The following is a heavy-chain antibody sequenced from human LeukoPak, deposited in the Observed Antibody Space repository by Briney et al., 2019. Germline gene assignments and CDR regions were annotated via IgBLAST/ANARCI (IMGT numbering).Heavy chain of an antibody. V-gene: IGHV3-11*04. D-gene: IGHD3-10*01. CDR2: ISSSGSTI. CDR3: ARDLLYDVWFGDPRQYFDY. CDR1: GFTFSDYY. J-gene: IGHJ4*02. Sequence: GGSLRLSCAASGFTFSDYYMSWIRQAPGKGLEWVSYISSSGSTIYYADSVKGRFTISRDNAKNTLYLQMNSLRAEDTAVYYCARDLLYDVWFGDPRQYFDYWGQGTLVTVSS.